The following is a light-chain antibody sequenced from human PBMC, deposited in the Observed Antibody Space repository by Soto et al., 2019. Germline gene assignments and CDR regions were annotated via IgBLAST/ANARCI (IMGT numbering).Light chain of an antibody. CDR1: QSVSSY. J-gene: IGKJ4*01. CDR3: QKCNSSPLT. CDR2: DAS. Sequence: EIVLTQSPATLSLSPGERTTLSCRASQSVSSYLAWYQQKPGQAPRLLIYDASNRATGIPARFSGSGSGTDFTLTISSLEPEDFATYYCQKCNSSPLTFGGGTKVEIK. V-gene: IGKV3-11*01.